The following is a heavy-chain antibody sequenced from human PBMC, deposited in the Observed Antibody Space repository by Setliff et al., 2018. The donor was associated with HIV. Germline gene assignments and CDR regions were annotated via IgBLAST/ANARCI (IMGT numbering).Heavy chain of an antibody. V-gene: IGHV4-61*02. CDR1: GGSISSGSYY. J-gene: IGHJ5*02. CDR3: ARGELLPGWFDP. Sequence: TLSLTCTVSGGSISSGSYYWSWIRQPAGKGLEWIGRIYTSGSSNYNPSLKSRVTISVDTSKNQFSLKLTSVTAADTAVYYCARGELLPGWFDPWGQGTLVTVSS. D-gene: IGHD1-26*01. CDR2: IYTSGSS.